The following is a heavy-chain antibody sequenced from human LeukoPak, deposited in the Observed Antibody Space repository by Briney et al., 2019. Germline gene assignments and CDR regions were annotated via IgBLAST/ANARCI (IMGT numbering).Heavy chain of an antibody. Sequence: PSETLSLTCTVPGGSISSYYWSWIRQPPGKGLEWIGYIYTSGSTNYNPSLKSRVTISVDTSKNQFSLKLSSVTAADTAVYYCARHRGYSYGNWLDPWGQGTLVTVSS. D-gene: IGHD5-18*01. CDR1: GGSISSYY. CDR3: ARHRGYSYGNWLDP. V-gene: IGHV4-4*09. J-gene: IGHJ5*02. CDR2: IYTSGST.